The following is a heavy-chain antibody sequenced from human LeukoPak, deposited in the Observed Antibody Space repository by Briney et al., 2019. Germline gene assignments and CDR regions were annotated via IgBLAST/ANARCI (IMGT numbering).Heavy chain of an antibody. CDR3: AKFSGIAAAGIRVYFDY. J-gene: IGHJ4*02. CDR1: GFTFSSYG. Sequence: PGGSLRLSCAASGFTFSSYGMHWVRQAPGKGLEWVAFIRYDGSNKYYADSVKGRFTISRDNSKNTLYLQMNSLRAEDTAVYYCAKFSGIAAAGIRVYFDYWGQGTLVTVSS. V-gene: IGHV3-30*02. CDR2: IRYDGSNK. D-gene: IGHD6-13*01.